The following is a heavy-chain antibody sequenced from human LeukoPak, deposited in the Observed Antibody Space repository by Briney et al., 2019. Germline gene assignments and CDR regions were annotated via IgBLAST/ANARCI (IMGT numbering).Heavy chain of an antibody. J-gene: IGHJ3*02. CDR2: INPNSGGT. CDR3: ASSSWYMDAFDI. CDR1: GYTFTGYY. D-gene: IGHD6-13*01. Sequence: ASVKVSCKASGYTFTGYYMHWVRQAPGQGLEWMGWINPNSGGTNYAQKFQDRVTMTRDTSISTAYMELSRLRSDDTAVYYCASSSWYMDAFDIWGQGTMVTVSS. V-gene: IGHV1-2*02.